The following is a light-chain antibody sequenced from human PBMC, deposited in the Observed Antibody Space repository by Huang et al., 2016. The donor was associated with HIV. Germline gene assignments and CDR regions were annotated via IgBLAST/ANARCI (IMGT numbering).Light chain of an antibody. CDR3: QQYFSPLRT. CDR2: IAS. V-gene: IGKV1-NL1*01. CDR1: QGISNS. J-gene: IGKJ1*01. Sequence: DIQMTQSPSSLSAYVGDRVTITCRASQGISNSLAWDQQKPGKAPKRLVYIASRLESGVPSRFSGSGSETDYTLTISSLQPEDVATYYCQQYFSPLRTFGQGTKVEIK.